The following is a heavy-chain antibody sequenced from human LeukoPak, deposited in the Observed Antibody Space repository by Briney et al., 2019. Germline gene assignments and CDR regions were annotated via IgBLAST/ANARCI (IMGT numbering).Heavy chain of an antibody. CDR3: AKDLDYRIDY. Sequence: GGSLRLPCAASGFTFSSYGMHWVRQAPGKGLEWVAVISYDGSNKYYADSVKGRFTISRDNSKNTLYLQMNSLRAEDTAVYYCAKDLDYRIDYWGQGTLVTVSS. CDR2: ISYDGSNK. CDR1: GFTFSSYG. D-gene: IGHD3/OR15-3a*01. J-gene: IGHJ4*02. V-gene: IGHV3-30*18.